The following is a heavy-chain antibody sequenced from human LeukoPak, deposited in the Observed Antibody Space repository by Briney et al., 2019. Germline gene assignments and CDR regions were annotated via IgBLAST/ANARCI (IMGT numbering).Heavy chain of an antibody. CDR3: GREGYGDYALDY. CDR2: ISSSSSTI. J-gene: IGHJ4*02. CDR1: GFTFSSYS. V-gene: IGHV3-48*01. Sequence: GGSLRLSCAASGFTFSSYSMNWVRQAPGKGLEWLSYISSSSSTIYYADSVKGRFTISRDNAKNSLYLQMNRMRAEDTAVYCCGREGYGDYALDYWGQGTLVTVSS. D-gene: IGHD4-17*01.